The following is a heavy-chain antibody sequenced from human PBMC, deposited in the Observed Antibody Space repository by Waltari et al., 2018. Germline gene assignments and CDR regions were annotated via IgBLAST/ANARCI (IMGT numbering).Heavy chain of an antibody. CDR2: INRGGTI. D-gene: IGHD4-4*01. Sequence: EVRLVESGGGLVQPGESLTLSCAASGFDSSNHWISWVRQFPGKGPMWVVRINRGGTIGYDDSVRGRFTIFRDSSTNTVSLQMRSLTVEDTALYYCVRGPSVDYSHPVPFDLWGQGTLVTVSS. V-gene: IGHV3-74*01. J-gene: IGHJ4*02. CDR1: GFDSSNHW. CDR3: VRGPSVDYSHPVPFDL.